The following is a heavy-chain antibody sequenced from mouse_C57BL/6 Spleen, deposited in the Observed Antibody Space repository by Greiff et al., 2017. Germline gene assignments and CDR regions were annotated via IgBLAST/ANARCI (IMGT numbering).Heavy chain of an antibody. V-gene: IGHV1-15*01. D-gene: IGHD1-1*01. J-gene: IGHJ3*01. CDR1: GYTFTDYE. Sequence: QVQLQQSGAELVRPGASVTLSCKASGYTFTDYEMHWVKQTPVHGLEWIGAIDPETGGTAYNQKFKGKAILTADKSSSTAYMELRSLTSEDSAVXYCTRELYGSSYVFAYWGQGTLVTVSA. CDR2: IDPETGGT. CDR3: TRELYGSSYVFAY.